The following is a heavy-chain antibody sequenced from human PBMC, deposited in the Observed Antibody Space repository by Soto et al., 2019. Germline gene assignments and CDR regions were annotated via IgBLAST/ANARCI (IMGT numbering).Heavy chain of an antibody. CDR2: IHYGGSV. Sequence: ETLSLTCNVPGECIDREHWRWIGQPLERGLEWIGLIHYGGSVNRRPSFRIRATLSEDQSKHQFSLQLDSVTTSDPAVYFCVARRQLECIDFCGQGLVLTVS. D-gene: IGHD1-1*01. J-gene: IGHJ4*02. V-gene: IGHV4-59*03. CDR3: VARRQLECIDF. CDR1: GECIDREH.